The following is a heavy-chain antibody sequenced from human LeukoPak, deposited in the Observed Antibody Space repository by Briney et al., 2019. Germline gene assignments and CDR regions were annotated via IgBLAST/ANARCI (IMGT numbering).Heavy chain of an antibody. CDR1: GXSFSGYY. D-gene: IGHD3-10*01. CDR2: INHSGST. CDR3: TRGLSPRINMVRGVRPPFRGVFDY. J-gene: IGHJ4*02. Sequence: SETLSLTCAVYGXSFSGYYWSWIRQPPGKGLEWIGEINHSGSTNYNPSLKSRVTISVDTSKNQFSLKLSSVTAADTAVYYCTRGLSPRINMVRGVRPPFRGVFDYWGQGTLVTASS. V-gene: IGHV4-34*01.